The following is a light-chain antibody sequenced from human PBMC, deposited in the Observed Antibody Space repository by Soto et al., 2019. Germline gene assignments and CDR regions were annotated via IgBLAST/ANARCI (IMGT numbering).Light chain of an antibody. V-gene: IGLV1-40*01. CDR3: QSYHSGNVV. CDR2: DTT. Sequence: QSVLTQPPSVTGAPGQRVTISCTGSHSDIGAGYGVHWYQQFPHSAPKLLIYDTTNRPSGVPDRFSGSRSGTSASLAITGLQAEDEADYYCQSYHSGNVVFGGGTQLTVL. CDR1: HSDIGAGYG. J-gene: IGLJ2*01.